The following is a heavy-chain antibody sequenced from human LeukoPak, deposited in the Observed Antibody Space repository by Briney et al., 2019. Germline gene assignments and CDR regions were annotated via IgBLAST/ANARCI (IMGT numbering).Heavy chain of an antibody. CDR1: GGSFSGYY. CDR2: INHSGST. D-gene: IGHD3-22*01. J-gene: IGHJ4*02. V-gene: IGHV4-34*01. CDR3: ARAGVSSGYWSL. Sequence: SETLSLTCAVYGGSFSGYYWSWIRQPPGKGLEWIGEINHSGSTNYNPSLKSRVTISVDTSKNQFSLKLSSATAADTAVYYCARAGVSSGYWSLWGQGTLVTVSS.